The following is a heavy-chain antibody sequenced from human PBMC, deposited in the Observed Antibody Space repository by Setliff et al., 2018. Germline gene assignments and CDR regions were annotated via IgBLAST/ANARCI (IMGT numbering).Heavy chain of an antibody. D-gene: IGHD6-25*01. CDR3: ARSPANGGHDAFDI. CDR1: GFTFSNYW. CDR2: IKQDESEK. J-gene: IGHJ3*02. V-gene: IGHV3-7*01. Sequence: PGGSLRLSCAASGFTFSNYWMSWVRQAPGKGLEWVANIKQDESEKHYVGSVKGRFTISRDNARDSLYLHMNSLGAEDTAVYYCARSPANGGHDAFDIWGQGTMVTVSS.